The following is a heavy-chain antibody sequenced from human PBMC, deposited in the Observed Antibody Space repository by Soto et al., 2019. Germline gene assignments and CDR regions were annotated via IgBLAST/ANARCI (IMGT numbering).Heavy chain of an antibody. Sequence: SQTLSLTCAISGDTVSTNSAAWNWLRHSPSRGLEWLGRTYFRSTWYNDYAVSVKGRISIDPDTSKNQFSLRLNSVTPEDTAVYYCARDCGYGSVNHYHVMAVWGQGTTVSVSS. CDR1: GDTVSTNSAA. V-gene: IGHV6-1*01. CDR3: ARDCGYGSVNHYHVMAV. J-gene: IGHJ6*02. CDR2: TYFRSTWYN. D-gene: IGHD5-12*01.